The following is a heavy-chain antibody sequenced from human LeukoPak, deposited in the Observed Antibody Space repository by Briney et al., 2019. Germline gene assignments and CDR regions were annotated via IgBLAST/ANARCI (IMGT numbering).Heavy chain of an antibody. CDR3: ARHKGSIYYFDY. J-gene: IGHJ4*02. CDR2: VYPGDSDT. D-gene: IGHD2-15*01. Sequence: KGGESLKISCKGSGYNFNTYWIGWVRQMPGKGLEWMGVVYPGDSDTRYSPSFQGQVTISADKSISTAYLQWSSLKASDTAMYYCARHKGSIYYFDYWGQGTLVTVSS. V-gene: IGHV5-51*01. CDR1: GYNFNTYW.